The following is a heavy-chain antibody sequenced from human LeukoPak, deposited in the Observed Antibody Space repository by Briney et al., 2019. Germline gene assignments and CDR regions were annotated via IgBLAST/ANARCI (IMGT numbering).Heavy chain of an antibody. CDR1: GFTVSSNY. CDR2: IYSGGST. V-gene: IGHV3-66*01. CDR3: AKDRWIQLWQAPSNYYMDV. J-gene: IGHJ6*03. D-gene: IGHD5-18*01. Sequence: PGGSLRLSCAASGFTVSSNYMSWVRQAPGKGLEWVSVIYSGGSTYYADSVKGRFTISRDNSKNTLYLQMNSLRAEDTAVYYCAKDRWIQLWQAPSNYYMDVWGKGTTVTVSS.